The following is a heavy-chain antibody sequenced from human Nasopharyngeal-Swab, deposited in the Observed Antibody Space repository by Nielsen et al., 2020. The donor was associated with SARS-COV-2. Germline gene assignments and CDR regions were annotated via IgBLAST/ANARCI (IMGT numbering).Heavy chain of an antibody. V-gene: IGHV3-11*04. Sequence: GGSLRLSCAASGFTFSDCYMSWIRQAPEEGLEWVSYISSSGSTIYYADSVKSRFTISRDNAKNSLYLQMNSLRDEDMAVYYCARSKQYQRAFDIWGQGTMVTVSS. CDR3: ARSKQYQRAFDI. CDR2: ISSSGSTI. J-gene: IGHJ3*02. CDR1: GFTFSDCY. D-gene: IGHD1/OR15-1a*01.